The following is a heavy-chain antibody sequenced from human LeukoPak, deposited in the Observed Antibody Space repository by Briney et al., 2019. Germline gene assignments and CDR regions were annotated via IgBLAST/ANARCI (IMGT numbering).Heavy chain of an antibody. CDR3: AKDYGDSAVYYYYMDV. D-gene: IGHD4-17*01. CDR1: GFTFGSYG. CDR2: IRYDGSNK. J-gene: IGHJ6*03. V-gene: IGHV3-30*02. Sequence: GGSLRLSCAASGFTFGSYGMHWVRQAPGKGLEWVAFIRYDGSNKYYADSVKGRFTISRDNSKNTLYLQMNSLRAEDTAVYYCAKDYGDSAVYYYYMDVWGKGTTVTTSS.